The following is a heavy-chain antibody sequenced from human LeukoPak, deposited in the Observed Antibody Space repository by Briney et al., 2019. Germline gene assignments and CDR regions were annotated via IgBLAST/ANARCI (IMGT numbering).Heavy chain of an antibody. CDR2: INHSGST. Sequence: PSETLSLTCAVYGGSFSGYYWSWIRQPPGKGLEWIGEINHSGSTNYNPSLKCRVTISVDTSKNQFSLKLSSVTAADTAIYYCSRESGAFCPFGYWGQGTLVIVPS. V-gene: IGHV4-34*01. CDR1: GGSFSGYY. J-gene: IGHJ4*02. D-gene: IGHD1-26*01. CDR3: SRESGAFCPFGY.